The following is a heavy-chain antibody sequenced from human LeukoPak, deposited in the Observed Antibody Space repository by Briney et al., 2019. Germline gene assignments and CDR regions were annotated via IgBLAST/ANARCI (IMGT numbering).Heavy chain of an antibody. CDR2: MNPNSGNT. CDR1: GYTFTSYD. V-gene: IGHV1-8*01. Sequence: ASVKVSCKASGYTFTSYDINWVRQATGQGLEWMGWMNPNSGNTGYAQKFQGRVTMTRNTSISTAYMELSSLRSEDTAAYYCARSYGDGDAFDIWGQGTMVTVSS. CDR3: ARSYGDGDAFDI. D-gene: IGHD4-17*01. J-gene: IGHJ3*02.